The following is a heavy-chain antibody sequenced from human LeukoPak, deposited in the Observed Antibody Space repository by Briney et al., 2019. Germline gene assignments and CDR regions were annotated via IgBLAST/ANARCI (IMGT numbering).Heavy chain of an antibody. D-gene: IGHD6-6*01. V-gene: IGHV4-31*03. Sequence: SETLSLICTVSGGSISSGGYYWSWIPQHPGKGLEWIGYIYYSGSTYYNPSLKSRVTISVDTSKNQFSLKLSSVTAADTAVNYCARTTSIAARPHFDYWGQGTLVTVSS. CDR1: GGSISSGGYY. J-gene: IGHJ4*02. CDR3: ARTTSIAARPHFDY. CDR2: IYYSGST.